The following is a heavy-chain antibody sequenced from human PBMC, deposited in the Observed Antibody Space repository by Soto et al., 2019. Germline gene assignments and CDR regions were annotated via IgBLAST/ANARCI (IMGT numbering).Heavy chain of an antibody. D-gene: IGHD6-6*01. V-gene: IGHV1-69*13. CDR2: IIPIFGTA. Sequence: SVKVSCKASGCTFSSYAISWVRQAPGQGLEWMGGIIPIFGTANYAQKFQGRVTITADESTSTAYMELSSLRSEDTAVYYCARDTPRGSSSSRRYYFDYWGQGTLVTVSS. J-gene: IGHJ4*02. CDR3: ARDTPRGSSSSRRYYFDY. CDR1: GCTFSSYA.